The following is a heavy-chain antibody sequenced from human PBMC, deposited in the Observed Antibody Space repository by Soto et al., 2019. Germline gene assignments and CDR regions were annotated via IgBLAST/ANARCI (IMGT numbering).Heavy chain of an antibody. Sequence: GGSLRLSCAASGFTFSNAWINWVRQAPGKGLEWVGRIKSKTDGGTTDYAAPVKGRFAISRDDSKNMVYLEMNSLKTEDTAVYYCAREYYDILTGYYWYPYYYYGMDVWGQGTTVNVSS. D-gene: IGHD3-9*01. J-gene: IGHJ6*01. V-gene: IGHV3-15*07. CDR2: IKSKTDGGTT. CDR3: AREYYDILTGYYWYPYYYYGMDV. CDR1: GFTFSNAW.